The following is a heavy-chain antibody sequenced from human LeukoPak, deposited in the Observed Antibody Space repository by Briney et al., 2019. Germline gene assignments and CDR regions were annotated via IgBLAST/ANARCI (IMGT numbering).Heavy chain of an antibody. CDR3: ARGDKGYYYDSSGYYLDY. Sequence: SETLSLTCAVSGGSISSGGYSWSWIRQPPGKGLEWIGYIYHSGSTYYNPSLKSRVTISVDRSKNQFSLKLSSVTAADTAVYYCARGDKGYYYDSSGYYLDYWGQGTLVTVSS. CDR2: IYHSGST. D-gene: IGHD3-22*01. V-gene: IGHV4-30-2*01. CDR1: GGSISSGGYS. J-gene: IGHJ4*02.